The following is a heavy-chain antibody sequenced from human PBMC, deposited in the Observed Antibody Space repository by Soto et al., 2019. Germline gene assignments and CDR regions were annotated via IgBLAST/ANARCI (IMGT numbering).Heavy chain of an antibody. V-gene: IGHV1-2*04. CDR2: INPKSGGT. D-gene: IGHD2-8*01. CDR3: ARGDSTDCSNGVCSFFYNHDMDV. J-gene: IGHJ6*02. CDR1: GCSFPDYH. Sequence: ASVKVSCKASGCSFPDYHLHWVRQAPGQGLEWLGRINPKSGGTSTAQKFQGWVTMTTDTSISTASMELTRLTSDDTAIYYCARGDSTDCSNGVCSFFYNHDMDVWGQGTTVTVS.